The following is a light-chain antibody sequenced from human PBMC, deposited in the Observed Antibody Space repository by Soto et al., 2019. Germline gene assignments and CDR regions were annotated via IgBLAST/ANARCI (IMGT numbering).Light chain of an antibody. CDR2: GAS. J-gene: IGKJ5*01. Sequence: EIVLTQSPGTLSLSPGERATLSCRASQLVGSDFLAWYQQKPGQAPGLLIYGASRRATGIPDRFSGSGSGTDFTLTISRLEPEDFAVYFCQHYGNSPPITFGRGTRLEIK. V-gene: IGKV3-20*01. CDR1: QLVGSDF. CDR3: QHYGNSPPIT.